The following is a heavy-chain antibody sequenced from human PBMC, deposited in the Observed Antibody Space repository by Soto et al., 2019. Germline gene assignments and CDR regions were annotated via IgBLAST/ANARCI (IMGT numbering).Heavy chain of an antibody. CDR2: ISWNSGSI. J-gene: IGHJ3*02. V-gene: IGHV3-9*03. CDR1: GFTFDDYA. Sequence: GGSLRLSCAASGFTFDDYAMHWVRQAPGKGLEWVSGISWNSGSIGYADSVKGRFTISRDNAKNSLYLQMNSLRAEDMALYYCAKSSGGVIVFDAFDIWGQGTMVTVSS. D-gene: IGHD3-16*02. CDR3: AKSSGGVIVFDAFDI.